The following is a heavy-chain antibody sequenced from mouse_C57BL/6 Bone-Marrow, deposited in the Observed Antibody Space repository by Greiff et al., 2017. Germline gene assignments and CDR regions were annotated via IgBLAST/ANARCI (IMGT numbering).Heavy chain of an antibody. CDR1: GFTFSSYA. CDR2: ISDGGSYT. D-gene: IGHD2-3*01. CDR3: ARILYDGYYDYYAMDY. V-gene: IGHV5-4*03. J-gene: IGHJ4*01. Sequence: EVKLEESGGGLVKPGGSLKLSCAASGFTFSSYAMSWVRQTPEKRLEWVATISDGGSYTYYPDNVKGRFTISRDNAKNNLYLQMSHLKSEDTAMYYCARILYDGYYDYYAMDYWGQGTSVTVSS.